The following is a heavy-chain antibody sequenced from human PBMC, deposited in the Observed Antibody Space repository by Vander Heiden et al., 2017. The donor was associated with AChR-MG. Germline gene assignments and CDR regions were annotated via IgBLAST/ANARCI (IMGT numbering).Heavy chain of an antibody. CDR1: GFTFSSYG. CDR2: ISYDGSNK. V-gene: IGHV3-30*18. D-gene: IGHD6-13*01. Sequence: QVQLVESGGGVVQPGRSLRLPCAASGFTFSSYGMHWVRQAPGKGLEWVAVISYDGSNKYYADSVKGRFTISRDNSKNTLYLQMNSLRAEDTAVYYCAKRFSLSAAAGTIDYWGQGTLVTVSS. J-gene: IGHJ4*02. CDR3: AKRFSLSAAAGTIDY.